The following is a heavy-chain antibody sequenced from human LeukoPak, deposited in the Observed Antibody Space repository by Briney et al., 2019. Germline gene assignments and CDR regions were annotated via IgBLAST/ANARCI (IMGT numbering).Heavy chain of an antibody. CDR1: GGSISSYY. V-gene: IGHV4-4*07. CDR3: ARQKGSAGTACFDF. Sequence: SETLSLTCTVSGGSISSYYWSWIRQPAGKGLEWIGRIYSTGSTNYNPSLKSRVTMSVDTSKNQFSLRLRSVTAADTAVYYCARQKGSAGTACFDFWDQGALVTVSS. CDR2: IYSTGST. J-gene: IGHJ4*02. D-gene: IGHD6-13*01.